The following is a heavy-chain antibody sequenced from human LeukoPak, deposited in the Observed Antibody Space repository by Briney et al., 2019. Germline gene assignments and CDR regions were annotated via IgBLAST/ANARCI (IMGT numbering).Heavy chain of an antibody. Sequence: SVKVSCKASGGTFSSYAISWVRQAPGQGLEWMGGIIPIFGTANYAQKFQGRVTITTDESTSTAYMELSSLRSEDTAVYYCAREWVTTVVTPGYFDYWGQETLVSVSS. CDR1: GGTFSSYA. CDR3: AREWVTTVVTPGYFDY. D-gene: IGHD4-23*01. CDR2: IIPIFGTA. J-gene: IGHJ4*02. V-gene: IGHV1-69*05.